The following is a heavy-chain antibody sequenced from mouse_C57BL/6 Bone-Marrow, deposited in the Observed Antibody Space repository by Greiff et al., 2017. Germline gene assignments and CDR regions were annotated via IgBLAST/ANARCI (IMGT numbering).Heavy chain of an antibody. CDR2: IDPSDSYT. CDR1: GYTFTSYW. V-gene: IGHV1-59*01. CDR3: LYAWFAY. D-gene: IGHD1-1*01. Sequence: VQLQQPGAELVRPGTSVKLSCKASGYTFTSYWMHWVKQRPGQGLAWIGVIDPSDSYTNYNQKFKGKATLTVDTSSSTAYMQLSSLTSEDSAVYYCLYAWFAYWGQGTLVTVSA. J-gene: IGHJ3*01.